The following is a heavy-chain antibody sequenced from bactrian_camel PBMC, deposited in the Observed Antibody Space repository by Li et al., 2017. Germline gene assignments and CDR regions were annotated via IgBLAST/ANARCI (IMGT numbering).Heavy chain of an antibody. Sequence: HVQLVESGGGSVQAGGSLGLSCVGYGLSYNNYYMGWFRQAPGKEREFVARISRVGTTDTADSVKGRFTISRDNAKNTLYLQLNSLKTEDTAMYYCARSGCSGDYCWSPLFSFDYWGQGTQVTVS. V-gene: IGHV3S57*01. CDR1: GLSYNNYY. CDR2: ISRVGTT. D-gene: IGHD2*01. J-gene: IGHJ4*01. CDR3: ARSGCSGDYCWSPLFSFDY.